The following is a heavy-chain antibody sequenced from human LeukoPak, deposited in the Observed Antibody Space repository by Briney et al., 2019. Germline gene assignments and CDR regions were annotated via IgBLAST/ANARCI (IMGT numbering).Heavy chain of an antibody. CDR2: NNPGDSDT. V-gene: IGHV5-51*01. CDR3: ASGDYGDTAIVFDY. Sequence: GESLKISCKGSGYSTSNYWIGGVRQIPGRGLEGMGINNPGDSDTRYSPSFQGQVTISADKYINTAYLQWSSLRASDTAMYFCASGDYGDTAIVFDYWGQGTMVTVSS. J-gene: IGHJ4*02. CDR1: GYSTSNYW. D-gene: IGHD4-17*01.